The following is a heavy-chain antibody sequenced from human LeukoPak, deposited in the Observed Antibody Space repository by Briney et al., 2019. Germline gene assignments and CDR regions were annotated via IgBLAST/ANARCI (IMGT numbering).Heavy chain of an antibody. J-gene: IGHJ6*04. CDR2: MSHNRGT. Sequence: PSETLSLTCAVSGYSISSGYYWGWIRPPPGKGLEWIGSMSHNRGTYYNPCLKSRVTISMDTSKNQFSLRLSSVTAADTAVYYCASYYASGVSAYNYYGMDVWGKGTTVTVSS. CDR3: ASYYASGVSAYNYYGMDV. CDR1: GYSISSGYY. V-gene: IGHV4-38-2*01. D-gene: IGHD3-10*01.